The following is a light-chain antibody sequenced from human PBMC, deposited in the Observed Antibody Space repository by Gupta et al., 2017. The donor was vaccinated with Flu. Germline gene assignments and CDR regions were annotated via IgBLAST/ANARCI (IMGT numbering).Light chain of an antibody. CDR3: QQYGSSPKT. Sequence: EIVLTQSPGTLSLSSAERATLSCRASQSVSSSYLARYQQQPGQAHRLLIYGASSRATGIPDRFSGSGSGTDFTLTISRLEHEDFAVYYCQQYGSSPKTFGQGTKVEIK. V-gene: IGKV3-20*01. CDR1: QSVSSSY. J-gene: IGKJ1*01. CDR2: GAS.